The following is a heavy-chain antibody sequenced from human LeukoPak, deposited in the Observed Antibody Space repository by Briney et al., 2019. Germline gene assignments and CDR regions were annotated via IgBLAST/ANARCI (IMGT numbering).Heavy chain of an antibody. CDR2: ISAYNGNT. V-gene: IGHV1-18*01. D-gene: IGHD3-22*01. J-gene: IGHJ4*02. CDR3: ARDHYYDSSGYSNFDY. CDR1: GGTFSSYA. Sequence: ASVKVSCKASGGTFSSYAISWVRQAPGQGLEWMGWISAYNGNTNYAQKLQGRVTMTTDTSTSTAYMELRSLRSDDTAVYYCARDHYYDSSGYSNFDYWGQGTLVTVSS.